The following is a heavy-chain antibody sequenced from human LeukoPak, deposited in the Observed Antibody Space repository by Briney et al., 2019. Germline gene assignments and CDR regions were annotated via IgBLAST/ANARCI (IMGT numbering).Heavy chain of an antibody. CDR1: GGSFSGYY. J-gene: IGHJ6*03. D-gene: IGHD3-10*01. CDR3: ARAVGSGSFQTYYYYMDV. V-gene: IGHV4-34*01. CDR2: INHSGST. Sequence: TSETLSLTCAVYGGSFSGYYWSWIRQPPGKGLEWIGEINHSGSTKYNPSLKNRVTISVDTSKNQFSLKLSSVTAADTAVYYCARAVGSGSFQTYYYYMDVWGKGTTVTISS.